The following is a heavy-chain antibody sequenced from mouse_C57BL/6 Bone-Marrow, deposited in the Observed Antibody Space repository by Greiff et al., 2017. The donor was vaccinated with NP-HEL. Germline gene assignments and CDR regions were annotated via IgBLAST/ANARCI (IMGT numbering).Heavy chain of an antibody. V-gene: IGHV1-78*01. D-gene: IGHD2-2*01. J-gene: IGHJ4*01. CDR2: IYPRDGST. Sequence: QVQLQQSDAELVKPGASVKISCKVSGYTFTDHTIHWMKQRPEQGLEWIGYIYPRDGSTKYNEKFKGKATLTADKSSSTAYMQLNSLTSEDSAVDFCAREGLWLRQGDYAMDYWGQGTSVTVSS. CDR3: AREGLWLRQGDYAMDY. CDR1: GYTFTDHT.